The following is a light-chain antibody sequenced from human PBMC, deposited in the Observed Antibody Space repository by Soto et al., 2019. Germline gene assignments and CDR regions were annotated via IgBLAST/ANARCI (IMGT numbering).Light chain of an antibody. Sequence: DIQMTQSPSYVSASVGDRVTITCRASHDISSRLAWYQQKPGKAPKLLIFAASTLQSGVPARFSGSGSGTDFTLTISSLQPEDFATYFCQQGTSFPWTFGQGTKVEI. CDR2: AAS. J-gene: IGKJ1*01. CDR1: HDISSR. V-gene: IGKV1-12*01. CDR3: QQGTSFPWT.